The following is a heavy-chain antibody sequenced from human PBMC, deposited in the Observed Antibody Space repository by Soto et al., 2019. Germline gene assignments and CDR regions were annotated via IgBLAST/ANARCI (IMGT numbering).Heavy chain of an antibody. CDR3: ARENTSYYYDSSGYSSSVNGMDV. D-gene: IGHD3-22*01. Sequence: SETLSLTCTVSGGSISSGDYYWSWIRQPPGKGLEWIGYIYYSGSTYYNPSLKSRVTISVDTSKNQFSLKLSSVTAADTAVYYCARENTSYYYDSSGYSSSVNGMDVWGQGTTVTVS. CDR1: GGSISSGDYY. CDR2: IYYSGST. V-gene: IGHV4-30-4*01. J-gene: IGHJ6*02.